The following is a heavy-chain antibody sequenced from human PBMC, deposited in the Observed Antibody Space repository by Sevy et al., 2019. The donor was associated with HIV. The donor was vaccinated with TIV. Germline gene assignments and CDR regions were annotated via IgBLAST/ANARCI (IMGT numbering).Heavy chain of an antibody. V-gene: IGHV3-23*01. D-gene: IGHD3-22*01. CDR1: GFTFSSYA. J-gene: IGHJ4*02. CDR3: WRRYDGSGYFDY. CDR2: ISGSGGSGDKT. Sequence: GESLRLSCAASGFTFSSYAMNWVRQAPGKGLEWVSGISGSGGSGDKTNYADSVKGRFTISRDDSKNTLYLQLNSLRADDAAIYYCWRRYDGSGYFDYWGQGTLVTVSS.